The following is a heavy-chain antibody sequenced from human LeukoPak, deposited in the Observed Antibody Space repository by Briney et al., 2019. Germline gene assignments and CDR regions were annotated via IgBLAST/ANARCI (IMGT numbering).Heavy chain of an antibody. J-gene: IGHJ4*02. V-gene: IGHV1-2*06. Sequence: ASVKVSCXASGYTFTGYYMHWVRQAPGQGLEWMGRINPNSGGTNYAQKFQGRVTMTRDTSISTAYMELSRLRSDDTALYYCARGTYYYDSSGYCFFDYWGQGTLVTVSS. CDR3: ARGTYYYDSSGYCFFDY. CDR1: GYTFTGYY. D-gene: IGHD3-22*01. CDR2: INPNSGGT.